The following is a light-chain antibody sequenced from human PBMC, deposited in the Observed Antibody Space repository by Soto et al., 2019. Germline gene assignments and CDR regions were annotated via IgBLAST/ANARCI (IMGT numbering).Light chain of an antibody. Sequence: VVMTQSPATLSVSPGERATLSCRASQSVSSNLGWYQQKPGQAPRLLIYGAFTRATGIPARFSGTGSGTEFTLTISSLQSEDFAVYYCQQYNNWPPITFGQGTRLEIK. CDR2: GAF. CDR1: QSVSSN. V-gene: IGKV3-15*01. J-gene: IGKJ5*01. CDR3: QQYNNWPPIT.